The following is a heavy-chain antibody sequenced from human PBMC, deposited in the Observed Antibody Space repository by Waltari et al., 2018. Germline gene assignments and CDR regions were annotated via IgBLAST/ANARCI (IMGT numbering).Heavy chain of an antibody. CDR3: ASHLAYCGGDCYSDYYYYMDV. D-gene: IGHD2-21*01. J-gene: IGHJ6*03. CDR2: INHSGST. Sequence: QVQLQQWGAGLLKPSEALSLTCAVYGGSFSGYYWSWIRQPPGKGLEWIGEINHSGSTNYNPSLKSRVTISVDTSKNQFSLKLSSVTAADTAVYYCASHLAYCGGDCYSDYYYYMDVWGKGTTVTVSS. V-gene: IGHV4-34*01. CDR1: GGSFSGYY.